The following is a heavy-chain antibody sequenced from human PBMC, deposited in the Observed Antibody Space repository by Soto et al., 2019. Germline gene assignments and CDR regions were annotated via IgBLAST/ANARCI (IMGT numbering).Heavy chain of an antibody. D-gene: IGHD3-10*01. V-gene: IGHV4-59*01. J-gene: IGHJ6*02. CDR2: IYCSGST. CDR1: GGSISSYY. Sequence: QVQLQESGPGLGKPSETLSLTCTVSGGSISSYYWSWIRQPPGKGLEWIGYIYCSGSTKYNPSLKSRLTRSVDRSKNQFSLKLSSVTAADTAGYYCARGGGYKYGSGSYENVRYYYYGMDVWGQGTTVTVSS. CDR3: ARGGGYKYGSGSYENVRYYYYGMDV.